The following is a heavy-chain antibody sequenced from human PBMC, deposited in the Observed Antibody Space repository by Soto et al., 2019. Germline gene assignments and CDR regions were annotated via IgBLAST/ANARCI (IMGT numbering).Heavy chain of an antibody. CDR3: ARGFQAEIDY. CDR2: MSPSNGNT. J-gene: IGHJ4*02. Sequence: QVQLVQSGAEVKEPGASVKVSCEASGYTFTSYAINWVRQATGQGLEWMGWMSPSNGNTGYAQKFQGIVTMTRDTSKSTAYMELSSLTSEDTAVYYCARGFQAEIDYWGQGTLVTASS. D-gene: IGHD6-19*01. V-gene: IGHV1-8*01. CDR1: GYTFTSYA.